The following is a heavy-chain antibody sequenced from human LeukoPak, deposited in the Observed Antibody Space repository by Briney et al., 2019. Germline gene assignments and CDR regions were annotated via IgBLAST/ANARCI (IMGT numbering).Heavy chain of an antibody. CDR2: IYYSGST. Sequence: SETLSLTCTVSGGSISSSSYYWSWIRQPPGKGLEWIGYIYYSGSTNYNPSLKSRVTISVDTSKNQFSLKLSSVTAADTAVYYCAREWLKRYFDYWGQGTLVTVSS. V-gene: IGHV4-61*01. CDR1: GGSISSSSYY. D-gene: IGHD5-12*01. J-gene: IGHJ4*02. CDR3: AREWLKRYFDY.